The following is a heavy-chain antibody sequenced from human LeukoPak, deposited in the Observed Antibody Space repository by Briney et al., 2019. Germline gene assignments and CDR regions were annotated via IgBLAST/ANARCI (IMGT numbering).Heavy chain of an antibody. V-gene: IGHV4-59*01. D-gene: IGHD6-19*01. CDR2: IYYSGST. CDR3: ARDSSGWGDFDY. CDR1: GGSISSYY. Sequence: SETLSLTCTVSGGSISSYYWSWIRQPPGKGLEWIGYIYYSGSTNYNPSLKSRVTISVDTSKNQFSLKLSSVTAADTAVYYCARDSSGWGDFDYWGQGTLVTVSS. J-gene: IGHJ4*02.